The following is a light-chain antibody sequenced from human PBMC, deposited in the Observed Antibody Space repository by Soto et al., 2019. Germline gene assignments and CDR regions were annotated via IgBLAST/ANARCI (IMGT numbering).Light chain of an antibody. CDR2: GAL. Sequence: ESVLTQSPGTRSLSPRERATFSCRASQSVSSSYLAGYQQKPGQAPRLLIYGALKRATGIPDRFSGSGSGTAFTLTISRMEPEDFAVYCCQQYGSSPRTFGQGTKVDI. CDR3: QQYGSSPRT. J-gene: IGKJ1*01. V-gene: IGKV3-20*01. CDR1: QSVSSSY.